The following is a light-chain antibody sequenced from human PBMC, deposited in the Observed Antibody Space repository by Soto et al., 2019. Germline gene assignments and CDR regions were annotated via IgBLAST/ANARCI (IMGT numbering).Light chain of an antibody. Sequence: KRVTISCTGSSSNIGEGHDVHWYQQLPGRAPKVLIYGDINRPSGVPDRFSGSKSGTSASLAITGLQAEDEADYYCQSYDSSLSGFYVFGTGTKVTVL. CDR1: SSNIGEGHD. V-gene: IGLV1-40*01. CDR3: QSYDSSLSGFYV. J-gene: IGLJ1*01. CDR2: GDI.